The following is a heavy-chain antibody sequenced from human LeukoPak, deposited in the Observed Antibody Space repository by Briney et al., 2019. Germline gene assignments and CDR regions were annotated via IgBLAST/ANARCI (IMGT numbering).Heavy chain of an antibody. Sequence: PGGSLRLSCAASGFTFSSYGMHWVRQAPGKGLEWVAFIRYDGSNKYYADSVKGRFTISRDNSKNTLYLQMNSLRAEDTAVYYCAKVPRGYSYGFFDYWGQGTLVTVSS. CDR3: AKVPRGYSYGFFDY. D-gene: IGHD5-18*01. CDR1: GFTFSSYG. J-gene: IGHJ4*02. CDR2: IRYDGSNK. V-gene: IGHV3-30*02.